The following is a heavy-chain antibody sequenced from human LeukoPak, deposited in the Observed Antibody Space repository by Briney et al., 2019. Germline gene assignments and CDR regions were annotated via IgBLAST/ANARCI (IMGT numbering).Heavy chain of an antibody. CDR1: GFTLRNHW. CDR3: VRLAREFDF. D-gene: IGHD5-12*01. CDR2: IKSDGSQK. V-gene: IGHV3-7*01. Sequence: GGSLRLPCAASGFTLRNHWMSWLRQAPVKGLEWVASIKSDGSQKFYVDSVKGRFTISRDNAKNSLDLQMNNLRVEDTAVYYCVRLAREFDFWGRGTQVTVSS. J-gene: IGHJ2*01.